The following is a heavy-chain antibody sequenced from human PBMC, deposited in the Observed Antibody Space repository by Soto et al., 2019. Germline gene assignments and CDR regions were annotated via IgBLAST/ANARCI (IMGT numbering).Heavy chain of an antibody. CDR2: ISYDGSNK. Sequence: GGSLRLSCAASGFTFSSYGMHWVRQAPGKGLEWVAVISYDGSNKYYADSVKGRFTISRDNSKNTLYLQMNSLRAEDTAVYYCAKEGGIQLWLEGDYYYYYGMDVWGQGTTVTVSS. CDR3: AKEGGIQLWLEGDYYYYYGMDV. D-gene: IGHD5-18*01. J-gene: IGHJ6*02. CDR1: GFTFSSYG. V-gene: IGHV3-30*18.